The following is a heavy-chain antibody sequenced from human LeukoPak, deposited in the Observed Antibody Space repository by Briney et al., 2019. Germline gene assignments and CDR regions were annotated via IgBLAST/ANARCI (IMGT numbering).Heavy chain of an antibody. CDR2: INHSGST. V-gene: IGHV4-34*01. Sequence: SETLSLTCAVYGGSFSGYSWTWIRQPPGKGLDWIGEINHSGSTNYNPSLTSRVSMSVKTSENQFSLKLTSLTAADTAIYYCARYRGGGYNYIDFWGQGTPVTVSS. CDR1: GGSFSGYS. CDR3: ARYRGGGYNYIDF. J-gene: IGHJ4*02. D-gene: IGHD5-24*01.